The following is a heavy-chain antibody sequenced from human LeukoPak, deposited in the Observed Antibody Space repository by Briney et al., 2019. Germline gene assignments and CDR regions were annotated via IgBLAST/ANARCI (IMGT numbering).Heavy chain of an antibody. J-gene: IGHJ4*02. CDR1: GYRFTGHW. V-gene: IGHV5-51*01. D-gene: IGHD5-24*01. CDR2: IYPADSNI. CDR3: ARHRDGFIDY. Sequence: GESLKISCKGSGYRFTGHWIGWVRQMPGKGLEWMGIIYPADSNIKYSPSFRGQVIISADKSISTAYLQWNSLKASDTAMYYCARHRDGFIDYWGQGTLVTVSS.